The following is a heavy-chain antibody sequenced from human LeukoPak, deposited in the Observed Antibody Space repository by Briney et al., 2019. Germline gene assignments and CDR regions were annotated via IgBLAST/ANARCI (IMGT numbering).Heavy chain of an antibody. D-gene: IGHD6-19*01. Sequence: ASVKVSCKASGYTFTSYGISWVRQAPGQGLEWMGWISAYNGNTNYAQKLQGRVTMTTDTSTSTAYMELRSLRSDDTAMYYCASLRREDFDLPGIAVAAEFYYYGMDVWGQGTTVTVSS. CDR3: ASLRREDFDLPGIAVAAEFYYYGMDV. V-gene: IGHV1-18*01. J-gene: IGHJ6*02. CDR2: ISAYNGNT. CDR1: GYTFTSYG.